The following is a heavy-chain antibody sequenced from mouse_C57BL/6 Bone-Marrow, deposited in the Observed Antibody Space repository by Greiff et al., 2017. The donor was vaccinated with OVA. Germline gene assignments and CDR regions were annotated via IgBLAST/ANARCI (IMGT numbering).Heavy chain of an antibody. J-gene: IGHJ4*01. CDR3: AITTVVERAMDY. Sequence: EVNVVESGGGLVQPGESLKLSCESNEYEFPSHDMSWVRQTPEKRLELVAAINSDGGSTYYPDTMERRFIISRDNTKKTLYLQMSSLRSEDTALYYCAITTVVERAMDYWGQGTSVTVSS. V-gene: IGHV5-2*01. CDR1: EYEFPSHD. D-gene: IGHD1-1*01. CDR2: INSDGGST.